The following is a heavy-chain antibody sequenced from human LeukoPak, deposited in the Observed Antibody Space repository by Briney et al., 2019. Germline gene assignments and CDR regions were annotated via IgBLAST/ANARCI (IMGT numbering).Heavy chain of an antibody. V-gene: IGHV1-69*04. D-gene: IGHD1-26*01. CDR3: ARDPGYSGSSNFDY. Sequence: ASVKVSCKASGGTFSSYTISWVRQAPGQGLEWMGRIIPILGMANYAQKFQGRVTITADKYTSPAYMELGSLRSEDTAVYYCARDPGYSGSSNFDYWGQGTLVTVSS. CDR2: IIPILGMA. J-gene: IGHJ4*02. CDR1: GGTFSSYT.